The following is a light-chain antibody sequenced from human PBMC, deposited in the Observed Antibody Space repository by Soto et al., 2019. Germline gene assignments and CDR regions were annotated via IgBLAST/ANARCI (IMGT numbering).Light chain of an antibody. V-gene: IGLV2-14*03. CDR1: SSDVGGYNY. Sequence: QSVLTQPASVSGSPGQSITISCTGTSSDVGGYNYVSWYQQHPGTAPKLLIYDNSNRPSGVPDRFSGSKSGTSASLAITGLQAEDEADYYCQSYDSSLSGSYVFGTGTKVTVL. CDR2: DNS. J-gene: IGLJ1*01. CDR3: QSYDSSLSGSYV.